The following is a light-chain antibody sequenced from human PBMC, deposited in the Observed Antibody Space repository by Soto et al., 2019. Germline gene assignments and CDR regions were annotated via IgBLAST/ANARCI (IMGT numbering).Light chain of an antibody. CDR2: GTS. CDR3: QQYNNWPRT. V-gene: IGKV3-15*01. Sequence: EIVMTQSPATLSLSPGERATLSWRASQSVNSNLAWYQQKAGQAPRLLIYGTSTRATGIPARFSGSGSGTDFTLTISSLQFEDFAVYYCQQYNNWPRTFGQGTKVDIK. J-gene: IGKJ1*01. CDR1: QSVNSN.